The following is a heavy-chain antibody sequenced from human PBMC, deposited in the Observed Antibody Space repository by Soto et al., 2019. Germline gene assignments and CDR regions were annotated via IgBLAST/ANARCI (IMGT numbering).Heavy chain of an antibody. Sequence: QVQLVESGGGVVQPGRSLRLSCAASGFTFSSYGMHWVRQAPGKGLEWVAVISYDGSNKYYADSVKGRFTISRDNSKNTLYLQMNSLRAEDTAVYYCAKGRARMVATIEFGYWGQGTLVTVSS. CDR3: AKGRARMVATIEFGY. J-gene: IGHJ4*02. CDR2: ISYDGSNK. D-gene: IGHD5-12*01. CDR1: GFTFSSYG. V-gene: IGHV3-30*18.